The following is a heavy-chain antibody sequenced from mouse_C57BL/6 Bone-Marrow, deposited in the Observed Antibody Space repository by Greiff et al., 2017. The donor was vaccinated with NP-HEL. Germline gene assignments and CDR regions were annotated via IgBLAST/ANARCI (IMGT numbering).Heavy chain of an antibody. CDR3: ARYYYGSSPWFAY. CDR1: GYTFTSYG. Sequence: VQLQESGAELARPGASVKLSCKASGYTFTSYGIRWVKQRTGQGLEWIGVIYPRSGNTYYNEKFKGKATLTVDKSSSTAYMQLRSLTSADSAVYFCARYYYGSSPWFAYWGQGTLVTVSA. V-gene: IGHV1-81*01. J-gene: IGHJ3*01. CDR2: IYPRSGNT. D-gene: IGHD1-1*01.